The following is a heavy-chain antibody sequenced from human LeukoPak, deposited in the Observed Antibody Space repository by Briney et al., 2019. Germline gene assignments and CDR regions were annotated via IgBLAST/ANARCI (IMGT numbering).Heavy chain of an antibody. CDR3: AKGEYSYGYWFDP. CDR2: IRGSSNYV. V-gene: IGHV3-21*04. CDR1: GFTFTTYN. J-gene: IGHJ5*02. D-gene: IGHD5-18*01. Sequence: PGGSLRLSCAASGFTFTTYNMIWVRQAPGKGLEWVSSIRGSSNYVHYADSVRGRFTISRDNSKNTLYLQMNSLRAEDTAVYYCAKGEYSYGYWFDPWGQGTLVTVSP.